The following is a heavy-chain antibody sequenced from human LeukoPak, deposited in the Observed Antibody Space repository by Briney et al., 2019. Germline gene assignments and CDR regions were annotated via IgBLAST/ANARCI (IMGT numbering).Heavy chain of an antibody. J-gene: IGHJ5*02. CDR1: GGSLSSIYYY. CDR2: IYFSGST. D-gene: IGHD1-14*01. V-gene: IGHV4-39*01. Sequence: PSETLSLTCTVSGGSLSSIYYYLGWIRQPPGKGLEWIGSIYFSGSTYYNSSLTSRVAISADTSKNQFYLKLSSVTAADTAVYYCAGLIRPGWFDPWGQGTLVTVSS. CDR3: AGLIRPGWFDP.